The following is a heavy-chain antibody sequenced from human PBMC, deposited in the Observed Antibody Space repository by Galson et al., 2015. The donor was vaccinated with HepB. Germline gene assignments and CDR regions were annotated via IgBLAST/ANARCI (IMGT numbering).Heavy chain of an antibody. CDR3: AKAVAGRPPTNYFDY. CDR2: ISGGGGST. CDR1: GITFSTYS. J-gene: IGHJ4*02. V-gene: IGHV3-23*01. Sequence: SLRLSCAAYGITFSTYSMNWVRQAPGKGLEWFSAISGGGGSTYYADSVTGRFTISRDNSNNTQYLQMNNLRVEDTAVYYRAKAVAGRPPTNYFDYWGQGTLVTVSS. D-gene: IGHD6-19*01.